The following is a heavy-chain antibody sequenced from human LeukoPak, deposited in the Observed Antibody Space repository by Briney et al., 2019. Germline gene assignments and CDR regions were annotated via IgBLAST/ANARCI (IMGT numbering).Heavy chain of an antibody. J-gene: IGHJ4*02. CDR2: INHSGST. CDR1: GGSFSGYY. CDR3: AKIVGLPATMAYFDY. V-gene: IGHV4-34*01. D-gene: IGHD2-2*01. Sequence: TSETLSLTCAVYGGSFSGYYWSWIRQPPGKGLEWIGEINHSGSTNYNPSLKSRVTMSLDTSKSQFSLRLNSVTAADTAVYYCAKIVGLPATMAYFDYWGQGILITVSS.